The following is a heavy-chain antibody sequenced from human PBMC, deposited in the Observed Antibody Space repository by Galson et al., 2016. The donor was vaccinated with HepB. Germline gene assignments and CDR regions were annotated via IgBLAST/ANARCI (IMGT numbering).Heavy chain of an antibody. J-gene: IGHJ1*01. D-gene: IGHD1-26*01. CDR3: AQDKASMSVGATNFQH. Sequence: SLRLSCAASGFIFKDYAMHWVRQAPGKGLEWVSSISWNSGSIGYADSVKGRFTISRDNAKNSLYLQMHRLRAEDTAFYYCAQDKASMSVGATNFQHWGQGTLVTVSS. CDR1: GFIFKDYA. CDR2: ISWNSGSI. V-gene: IGHV3-9*01.